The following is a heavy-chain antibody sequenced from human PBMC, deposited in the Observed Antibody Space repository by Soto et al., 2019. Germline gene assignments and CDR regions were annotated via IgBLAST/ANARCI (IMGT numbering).Heavy chain of an antibody. CDR1: GYSFTSYW. CDR2: IYPGDSDT. CDR3: ARGGKDIVVVPAAREAHYYYYMDV. Sequence: GESLKISCKGSGYSFTSYWIGWVRQMPGKGLEWMGIIYPGDSDTRYSPSFQGQVTISADKSISTAYLQWSSLKASDTAMYYCARGGKDIVVVPAAREAHYYYYMDVWGKGTPVTVSS. D-gene: IGHD2-2*01. V-gene: IGHV5-51*01. J-gene: IGHJ6*03.